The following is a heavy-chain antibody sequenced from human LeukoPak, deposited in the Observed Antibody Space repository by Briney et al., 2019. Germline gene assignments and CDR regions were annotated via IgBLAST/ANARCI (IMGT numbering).Heavy chain of an antibody. V-gene: IGHV4-34*01. Sequence: ETLSLTCAVHGGSFSGYYWSWIRQPPEKGVEWIGEINHSVSTNYNPSLKSRVTISVDTSKHQSSRKWKSAAAADTTVYYCASQRGRGYSSTSYWGQGTLVTVSS. J-gene: IGHJ4*02. CDR3: ASQRGRGYSSTSY. CDR1: GGSFSGYY. D-gene: IGHD5-12*01. CDR2: INHSVST.